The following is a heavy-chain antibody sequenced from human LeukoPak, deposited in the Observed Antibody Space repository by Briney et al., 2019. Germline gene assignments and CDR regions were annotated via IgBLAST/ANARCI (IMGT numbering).Heavy chain of an antibody. J-gene: IGHJ4*02. V-gene: IGHV3-23*01. D-gene: IGHD3-10*01. CDR1: GFTFSSYA. Sequence: GGSLRLSCAASGFTFSSYAMSWVRQAPGKGLEWVSAISGSGGSTYYADSVKGRFTISRDNSKNTLYLQMNSLRAEDTAVYYCAKCLRITKVRGVILDYWGQGTLVTVSS. CDR3: AKCLRITKVRGVILDY. CDR2: ISGSGGST.